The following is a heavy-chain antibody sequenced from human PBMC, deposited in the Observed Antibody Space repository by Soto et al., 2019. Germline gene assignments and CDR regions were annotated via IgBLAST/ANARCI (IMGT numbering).Heavy chain of an antibody. Sequence: ASVKVSCKASGNTFTGYYMHWVRQAPGQGLEWMGWINPNSGGTNYAQKFQGWVTMTRDTSISTAYMELSRLRSDDTAVYYCARERQLVDAGYGMDVWGQGTTVTVSS. CDR1: GNTFTGYY. V-gene: IGHV1-2*04. CDR3: ARERQLVDAGYGMDV. J-gene: IGHJ6*02. CDR2: INPNSGGT. D-gene: IGHD6-6*01.